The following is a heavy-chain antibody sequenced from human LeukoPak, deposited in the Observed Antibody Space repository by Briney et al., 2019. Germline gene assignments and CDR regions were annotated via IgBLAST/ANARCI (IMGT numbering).Heavy chain of an antibody. CDR2: IHYSGST. J-gene: IGHJ3*02. V-gene: IGHV4-30-4*08. CDR1: GGSISSGDYD. Sequence: SETLSLTCTVSGGSISSGDYDWRWIRQPRGKGLEWIGYIHYSGSTYYNPSLKSRVTISVDTSKNQFSLKLSSVTAADTAVYYCARDGTQRGYSYAFDIWGQGTMVTVSS. D-gene: IGHD5-18*01. CDR3: ARDGTQRGYSYAFDI.